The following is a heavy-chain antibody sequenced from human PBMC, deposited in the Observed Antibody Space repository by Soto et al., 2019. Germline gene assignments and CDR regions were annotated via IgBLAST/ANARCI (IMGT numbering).Heavy chain of an antibody. Sequence: GGSLRLSCAASGFTFSSYAMSWVRQAPGKGLEWVSAISGSGGSTYYADSVKGRFTISVDTSKNQVSVKLNSVTAADTAVYYCARYVREGPTHYYHYMDVWGKGTTVTXSS. CDR1: GFTFSSYA. CDR2: ISGSGGST. J-gene: IGHJ6*03. D-gene: IGHD2-15*01. CDR3: ARYVREGPTHYYHYMDV. V-gene: IGHV3-23*01.